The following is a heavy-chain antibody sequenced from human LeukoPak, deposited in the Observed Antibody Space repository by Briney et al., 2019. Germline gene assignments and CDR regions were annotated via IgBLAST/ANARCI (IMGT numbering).Heavy chain of an antibody. CDR2: IYYSGST. J-gene: IGHJ4*02. CDR3: ASLGTFMTLGV. V-gene: IGHV4-59*01. Sequence: SETLSLTCTVSGGSISSYYWSWLRQPPGKGLEWIGYIYYSGSTNYNPSLKSRVTISVDTSKNQFSLKLSFVTAADTAVYYCASLGTFMTLGVWGQGTLVTVSS. D-gene: IGHD1-1*01. CDR1: GGSISSYY.